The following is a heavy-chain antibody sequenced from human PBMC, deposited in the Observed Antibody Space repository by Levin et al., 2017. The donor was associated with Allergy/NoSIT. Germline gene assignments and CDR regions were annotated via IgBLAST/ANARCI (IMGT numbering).Heavy chain of an antibody. CDR1: GFTFRSYG. CDR3: ATGRCSGGACSPDY. J-gene: IGHJ4*02. Sequence: GESLKISCAASGFTFRSYGMHWVRQAPGKGLEWVTSISYGGSSDYYADSVKGRFSISRDNSENTLYLQMSSLRPEDTAVYYCATGRCSGGACSPDYRGQGTLVTVSS. CDR2: ISYGGSSD. V-gene: IGHV3-30*03. D-gene: IGHD2-15*01.